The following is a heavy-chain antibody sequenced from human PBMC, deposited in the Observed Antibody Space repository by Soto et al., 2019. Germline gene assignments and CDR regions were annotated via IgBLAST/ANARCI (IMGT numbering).Heavy chain of an antibody. Sequence: SVKVSCKASGGTFSSYAISWVRQAPGQGLEWMGGIIPIFGTANYAQKFQGRVTITADESTSTAYMELSSLRSEDTAVYYCAREWGSHYYDSSGPSYYGMDVWGQGTTVTVSS. D-gene: IGHD3-22*01. CDR3: AREWGSHYYDSSGPSYYGMDV. V-gene: IGHV1-69*13. CDR1: GGTFSSYA. CDR2: IIPIFGTA. J-gene: IGHJ6*02.